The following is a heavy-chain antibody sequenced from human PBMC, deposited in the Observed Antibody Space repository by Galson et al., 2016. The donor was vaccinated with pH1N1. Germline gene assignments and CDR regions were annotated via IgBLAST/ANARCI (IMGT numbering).Heavy chain of an antibody. Sequence: SVKVSCKASGGTFRNYIISWVRQAPGQGLEWMGRIIPTLGMTNYAQKFQGRVTITADISTSTAHMELSSLRSDDTAMYFCAINYYHCSGSLDSWGQGTLVTVSS. CDR2: IIPTLGMT. V-gene: IGHV1-69*02. CDR3: AINYYHCSGSLDS. D-gene: IGHD3-22*01. CDR1: GGTFRNYI. J-gene: IGHJ4*02.